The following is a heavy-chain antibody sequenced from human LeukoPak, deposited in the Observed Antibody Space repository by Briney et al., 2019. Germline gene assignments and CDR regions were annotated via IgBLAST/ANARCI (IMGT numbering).Heavy chain of an antibody. V-gene: IGHV4-39*01. D-gene: IGHD3-22*01. CDR3: ARRRYYDSSGYLE. CDR2: IYYSGRT. CDR1: GDSVSRSDSY. Sequence: PSETLSLTCTIFGDSVSRSDSYWDWIRQPPGKGLEWIGTIYYSGRTYYSPSLKSRVTLSVDTSNNQFSLTLSSVTAADTALYFCARRRYYDSSGYLEWGQGTLVTVSS. J-gene: IGHJ1*01.